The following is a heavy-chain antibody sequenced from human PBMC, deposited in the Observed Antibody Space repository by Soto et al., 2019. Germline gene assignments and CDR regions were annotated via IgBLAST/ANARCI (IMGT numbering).Heavy chain of an antibody. V-gene: IGHV3-23*01. CDR3: AKGPRGHCSGATCYPFDY. D-gene: IGHD2-15*01. J-gene: IGHJ4*02. CDR2: ITGGTTGT. Sequence: QAPGKRLEWVSSITGGTTGTYYADSVKGRFTISRDNSKNTLYLQMSSLRAEDTAIYYCAKGPRGHCSGATCYPFDYWGQGTLVTVSS.